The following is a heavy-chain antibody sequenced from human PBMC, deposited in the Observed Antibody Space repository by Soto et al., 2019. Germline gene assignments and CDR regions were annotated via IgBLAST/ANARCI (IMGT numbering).Heavy chain of an antibody. CDR1: GGSISSGGYY. V-gene: IGHV4-31*03. CDR2: IYYSGST. CDR3: ARGGSGSGWYNDY. D-gene: IGHD6-19*01. J-gene: IGHJ4*02. Sequence: QVQLQESGPGLVKPSQTLSLTCTVSGGSISSGGYYWSWIRQHPGKGLEMIGYIYYSGSTYYNPSLQRRVTISVHTSKNQFSLKLRSVTAADTAVYYCARGGSGSGWYNDYWGQGTLVTVSS.